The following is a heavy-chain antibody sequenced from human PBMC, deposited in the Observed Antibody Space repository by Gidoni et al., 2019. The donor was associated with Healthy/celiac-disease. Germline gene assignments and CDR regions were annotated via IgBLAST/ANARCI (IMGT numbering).Heavy chain of an antibody. J-gene: IGHJ4*02. CDR3: ATYGDQYYFDY. V-gene: IGHV4-59*08. Sequence: QVQLQESCPGLVKPSEPLSLTCTVSGGSISSYYWSWIRQPPGKGLEWIGYIYYSGSTNYNPSLKSRVTISVDTSKNQFSLKLSSVTAADTAVYYCATYGDQYYFDYWGQGTLVTVSS. CDR2: IYYSGST. CDR1: GGSISSYY. D-gene: IGHD4-17*01.